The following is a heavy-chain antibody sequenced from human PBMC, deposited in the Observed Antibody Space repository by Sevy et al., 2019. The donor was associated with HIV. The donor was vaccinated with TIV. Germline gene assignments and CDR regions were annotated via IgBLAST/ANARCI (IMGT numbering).Heavy chain of an antibody. CDR2: IRGSGGST. V-gene: IGHV3-23*01. J-gene: IGHJ5*02. D-gene: IGHD3-3*01. CDR1: GFTFSSYA. CDR3: AKEYYDFWSGYPNWFDP. Sequence: GGSLRLSCAASGFTFSSYAMSWVRQAPGKGLEWVSAIRGSGGSTYYADSVKGRSTISRDNSKNTLYLQMNSLRAEDTAVYYCAKEYYDFWSGYPNWFDPWGQGTLVTVSS.